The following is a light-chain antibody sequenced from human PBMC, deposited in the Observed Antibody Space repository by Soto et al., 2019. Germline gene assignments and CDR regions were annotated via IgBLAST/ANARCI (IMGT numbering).Light chain of an antibody. CDR2: GAS. CDR1: QSVDSR. V-gene: IGKV3-15*01. CDR3: QQYNNWPGT. J-gene: IGKJ4*01. Sequence: IVMTQSPATLPVSPGERATLSCRTSQSVDSRLAWYQHKPGQAPRLLIYGASNRATGIPAMFSGSGSGTEFTLTIDSLQSEDFAIYFCQQYNNWPGTFGGGTKVEIK.